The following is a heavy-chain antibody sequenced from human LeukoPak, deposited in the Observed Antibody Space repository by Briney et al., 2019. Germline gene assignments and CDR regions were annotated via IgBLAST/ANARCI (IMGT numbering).Heavy chain of an antibody. Sequence: ASETLSLTCTVSGGSISSGGYYWSWIRQHPGKGLEWIGYIYYSGSTYYNPSLKSRVTISVDTSRNHFSLRLSSVTAADTAVYYCARRLSGYTFDYWGQGTLVTVSS. CDR2: IYYSGST. CDR3: ARRLSGYTFDY. V-gene: IGHV4-31*03. D-gene: IGHD3-16*02. J-gene: IGHJ4*02. CDR1: GGSISSGGYY.